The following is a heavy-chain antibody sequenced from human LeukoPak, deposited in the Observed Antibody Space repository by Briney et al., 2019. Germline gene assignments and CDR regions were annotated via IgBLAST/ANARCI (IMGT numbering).Heavy chain of an antibody. Sequence: GESLRLSGAASGFSVSSNYMSWVRQAPGKGLEFVSVIYDGGDTFYADSVKGRFTISRDSSKNTLYLQVSSLPAKDTAVYYCAQARSSSGYGPLGFYWGQGTLVTVSS. CDR2: IYDGGDT. V-gene: IGHV3-53*01. D-gene: IGHD5-12*01. J-gene: IGHJ4*02. CDR1: GFSVSSNY. CDR3: AQARSSSGYGPLGFY.